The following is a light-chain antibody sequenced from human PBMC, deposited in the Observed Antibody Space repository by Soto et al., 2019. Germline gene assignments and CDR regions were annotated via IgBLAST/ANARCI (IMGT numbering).Light chain of an antibody. CDR3: QSYDISLHNYV. CDR2: GDN. CDR1: TSNIGAPYD. Sequence: QSVLTHPPSVSGAPGQRVSISCTGSTSNIGAPYDVHWYQHLPGTAPKLLIYGDNNRPSGVPDRFSGSKSGPSASLAITRLQAEDEADYYCQSYDISLHNYVFGTGTKV. J-gene: IGLJ1*01. V-gene: IGLV1-40*01.